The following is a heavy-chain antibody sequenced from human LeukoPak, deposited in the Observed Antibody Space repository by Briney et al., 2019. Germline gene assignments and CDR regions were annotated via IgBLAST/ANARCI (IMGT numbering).Heavy chain of an antibody. CDR2: INYDGSST. J-gene: IGHJ4*02. Sequence: GGSLRLSCAASAFIFSDYWMHWVRQAPGKGLMWVSRINYDGSSTIYADSVKGRFTISRDNTKNTLSLQMNSLRAEDTAVYYCARSAARPRGLIDYWGQGTLVTVSS. V-gene: IGHV3-74*01. CDR1: AFIFSDYW. CDR3: ARSAARPRGLIDY. D-gene: IGHD6-6*01.